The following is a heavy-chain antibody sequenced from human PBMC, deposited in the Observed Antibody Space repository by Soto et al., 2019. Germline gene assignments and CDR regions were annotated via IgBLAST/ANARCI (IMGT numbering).Heavy chain of an antibody. V-gene: IGHV1-69*01. J-gene: IGHJ4*02. CDR1: GGSLRNSV. CDR2: VIPILGTA. Sequence: VQLVQSGAEVKKPGSSVKVSCTASGGSLRNSVISWVRQAPAQRLEWMGGVIPILGTANYAQKCQGRVTMTADEATSTAYMALSSLSPDDTAVYYCARLGHPGHWGPGTLVIGSS. D-gene: IGHD3-10*01. CDR3: ARLGHPGH.